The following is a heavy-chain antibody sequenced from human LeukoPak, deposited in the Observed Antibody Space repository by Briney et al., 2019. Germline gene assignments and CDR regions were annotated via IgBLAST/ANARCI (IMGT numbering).Heavy chain of an antibody. D-gene: IGHD5-24*01. CDR1: GFTFSGSA. CDR3: TRGGWYYYYYMDV. Sequence: PGGSLRLSCAASGFTFSGSAMRWVRQASGKGLEWVGRIRSKANSYATAYAASVKGRFTISRDDSKNTAYLQMNSLKTEDTAVYYCTRGGWYYYYYMDVWGKGTTVTVSS. CDR2: IRSKANSYAT. V-gene: IGHV3-73*01. J-gene: IGHJ6*03.